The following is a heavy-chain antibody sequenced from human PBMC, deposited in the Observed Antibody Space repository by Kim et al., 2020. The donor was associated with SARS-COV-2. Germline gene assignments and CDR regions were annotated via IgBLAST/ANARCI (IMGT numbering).Heavy chain of an antibody. J-gene: IGHJ2*01. D-gene: IGHD5-18*01. Sequence: SETLSLTCTVSGGSISSSSYYWGWIRQPPGKGLEWIGSIYYSGSTYYNPSLKSRVTISVDTSKNQFSLKLSSVTAADTAVYYCARGVGRDTAMVLSYWYFDLWGRGTLVTVSS. CDR3: ARGVGRDTAMVLSYWYFDL. CDR2: IYYSGST. V-gene: IGHV4-39*01. CDR1: GGSISSSSYY.